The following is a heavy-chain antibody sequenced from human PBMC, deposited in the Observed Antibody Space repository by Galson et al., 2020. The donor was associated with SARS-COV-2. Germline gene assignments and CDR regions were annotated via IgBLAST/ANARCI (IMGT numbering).Heavy chain of an antibody. D-gene: IGHD2-15*01. CDR3: ARSGRDWSGGICEGAEYFQY. V-gene: IGHV3-11*06. Sequence: GESLKISCAASGFTFSDYYMSWIRQAPGKGLEWISYISSSGSYSNYADSVKGRFTISRDSAKNSLYLQMNSLRAEDTALYFCARSGRDWSGGICEGAEYFQYWGQCIPVTVFS. CDR1: GFTFSDYY. J-gene: IGHJ1*01. CDR2: ISSSGSYS.